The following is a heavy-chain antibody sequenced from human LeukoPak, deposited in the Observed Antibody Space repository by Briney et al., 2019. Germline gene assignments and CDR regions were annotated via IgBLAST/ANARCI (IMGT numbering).Heavy chain of an antibody. CDR3: ARGPTTVTTLFDY. Sequence: ASVKVSCKASGGTFSSYAISWVRQAPGQGLEWMGGIIPIFGTANYAQKLQGRVAITADESTSTAYMELSSLRSEDTAVYYCARGPTTVTTLFDYWGQGTLVTVSS. J-gene: IGHJ4*02. D-gene: IGHD4-17*01. CDR2: IIPIFGTA. CDR1: GGTFSSYA. V-gene: IGHV1-69*01.